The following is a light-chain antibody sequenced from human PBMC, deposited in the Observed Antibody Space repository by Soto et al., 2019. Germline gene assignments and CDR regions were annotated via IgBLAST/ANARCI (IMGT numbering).Light chain of an antibody. Sequence: DIQMTQSPPSLSASVGDRVTITCRASQGIRHFVAWYQQKPGKAPKLLIYAASTLQSGVPSRFSGSGSGTDFTLTSNRLQPEDVATYSCQKYSSVPVFGPGTKVEIK. V-gene: IGKV1-27*01. CDR3: QKYSSVPV. J-gene: IGKJ3*01. CDR2: AAS. CDR1: QGIRHF.